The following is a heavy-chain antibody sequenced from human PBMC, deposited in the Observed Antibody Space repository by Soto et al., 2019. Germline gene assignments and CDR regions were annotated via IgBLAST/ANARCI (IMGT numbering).Heavy chain of an antibody. V-gene: IGHV3-21*02. J-gene: IGHJ6*03. Sequence: EVQLVESGGGLVKPGGSLRLSCAASGFDFSSYSMNWVRQAPGKGLEWVSSFNEVSSYIYYAQSLRARFTISRDNAKESLYVQMNSLRAEDTAVYYCVRDFGWYFRSGYMDVWGDGATVTVSS. D-gene: IGHD3-3*01. CDR1: GFDFSSYS. CDR2: FNEVSSYI. CDR3: VRDFGWYFRSGYMDV.